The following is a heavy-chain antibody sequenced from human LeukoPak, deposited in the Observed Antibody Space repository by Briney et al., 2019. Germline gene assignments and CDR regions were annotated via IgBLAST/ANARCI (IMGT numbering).Heavy chain of an antibody. CDR2: MNPNSGNT. Sequence: ASVKVSCKTSGYTFTTYEINWVRQAPGQGLEWMGWMNPNSGNTGYAQKFQGRVTISRNTSISTAYMELSTLRSEDTAVYYCAREGSSSWYHWGQGTLVTVSS. D-gene: IGHD6-13*01. J-gene: IGHJ5*02. CDR3: AREGSSSWYH. V-gene: IGHV1-8*03. CDR1: GYTFTTYE.